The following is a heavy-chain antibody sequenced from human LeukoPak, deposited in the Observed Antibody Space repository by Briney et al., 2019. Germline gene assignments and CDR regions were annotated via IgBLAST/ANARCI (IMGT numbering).Heavy chain of an antibody. J-gene: IGHJ3*02. CDR2: INPNSGGT. V-gene: IGHV1-2*06. CDR3: ARSFTRGNRPGAFDI. CDR1: GYTFTGYY. D-gene: IGHD1/OR15-1a*01. Sequence: GASVKVSCKASGYTFTGYYMHWVRQAPGQGLEWMGRINPNSGGTNYAQKFQGRVTMTRDTSISTAYTELSRLRSDDTAVYYCARSFTRGNRPGAFDIWGQGTMVTVSS.